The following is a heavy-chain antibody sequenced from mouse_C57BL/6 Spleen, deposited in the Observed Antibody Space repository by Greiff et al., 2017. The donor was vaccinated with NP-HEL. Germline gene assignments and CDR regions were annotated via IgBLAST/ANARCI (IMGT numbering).Heavy chain of an antibody. V-gene: IGHV1-64*01. Sequence: VQLQQPGAELVKPGASVKLSCKASGYTFTSYWMHWVKQRPGQGLEWIGMIHPNSGSTNYNEKFKSKATLTVDKSSSTAYMQISSLTSEDSAVYYCASRGTTALDYWGQGTTLTVSS. CDR1: GYTFTSYW. CDR3: ASRGTTALDY. CDR2: IHPNSGST. D-gene: IGHD1-2*01. J-gene: IGHJ2*01.